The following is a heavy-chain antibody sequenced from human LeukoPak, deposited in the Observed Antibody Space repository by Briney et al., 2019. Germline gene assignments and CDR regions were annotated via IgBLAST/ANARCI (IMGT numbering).Heavy chain of an antibody. D-gene: IGHD3-16*01. CDR2: IKKDESEK. V-gene: IGHV3-7*01. J-gene: IGHJ4*02. CDR3: AKSSTARGGDDH. CDR1: GITFSSTW. Sequence: GGSLRLSCAASGITFSSTWMSWVRQAPGKGLEWVANIKKDESEKYYVHSVKGRFTISTDNAKNSLYLQMNSLIAEDTAMYYWAKSSTARGGDDHWGQGILVTVSS.